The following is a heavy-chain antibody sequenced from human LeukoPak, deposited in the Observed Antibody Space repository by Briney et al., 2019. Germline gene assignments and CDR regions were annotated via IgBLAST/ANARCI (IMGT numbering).Heavy chain of an antibody. CDR2: ISAYNGNT. CDR3: ARDFPGYDFWSGYGGAFDI. CDR1: GYTFTSYG. V-gene: IGHV1-18*01. D-gene: IGHD3-3*01. J-gene: IGHJ3*02. Sequence: ASVTVSCKASGYTFTSYGISWVRQAPGQGLEWIGWISAYNGNTNYAQKPQGRVTMTTGTSTSTVYMELSSLRSEDTAVYYCARDFPGYDFWSGYGGAFDIWGQGTMVTVSS.